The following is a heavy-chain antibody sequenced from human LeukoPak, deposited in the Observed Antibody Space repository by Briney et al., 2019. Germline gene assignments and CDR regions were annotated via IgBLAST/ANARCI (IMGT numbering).Heavy chain of an antibody. J-gene: IGHJ4*02. V-gene: IGHV3-21*01. CDR2: ISSSSYI. CDR1: GFTFSSYS. D-gene: IGHD3-22*01. Sequence: GGSLRLSCAASGFTFSSYSMNWVRQAPGKGLEWVSSISSSSYIYYADSVKGRFTISRDNAKNSLYLQMNSLRAEDTAVYYCARVLRYYDSSGYKLFDYWGQGTLVTVSS. CDR3: ARVLRYYDSSGYKLFDY.